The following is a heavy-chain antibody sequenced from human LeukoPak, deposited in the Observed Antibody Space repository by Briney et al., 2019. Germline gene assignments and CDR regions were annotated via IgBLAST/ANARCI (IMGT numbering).Heavy chain of an antibody. V-gene: IGHV3-23*01. CDR2: ISGSGGST. CDR1: GFTFSSYA. J-gene: IGHJ6*02. Sequence: PGGSLRLSCAASGFTFSSYAMSWVRQAPGKGLEWVSAISGSGGSTYYADSVKGRFTISRDNSKNTLYLQMNSLRAEDTAVYYCAKVDKQQLGPGSEYYYYGMDVWGQGTTVTVSS. D-gene: IGHD6-13*01. CDR3: AKVDKQQLGPGSEYYYYGMDV.